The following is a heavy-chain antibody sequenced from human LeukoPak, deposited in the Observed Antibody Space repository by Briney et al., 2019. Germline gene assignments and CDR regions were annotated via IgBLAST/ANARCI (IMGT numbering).Heavy chain of an antibody. V-gene: IGHV3-30*04. J-gene: IGHJ6*03. CDR1: GFTFSSYA. D-gene: IGHD1-26*01. Sequence: PGGSLRLSCAASGFTFSSYAMHWVRQAPGKGLEWVAVISYDGSNKYYADSVKGRFTIPRGNSKNTLYLQMNSLRAEDTAVYYCASTGPVGATYYMDVWGKGTTVTVSS. CDR2: ISYDGSNK. CDR3: ASTGPVGATYYMDV.